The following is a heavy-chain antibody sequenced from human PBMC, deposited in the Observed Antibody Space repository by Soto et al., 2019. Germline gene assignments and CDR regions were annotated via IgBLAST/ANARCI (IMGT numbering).Heavy chain of an antibody. J-gene: IGHJ3*02. Sequence: EVQLLESGGGLVQPGGSLRLSCAASGFTFSMYVMNWVRQAPGKGLEWVSGVSATGAATYYADSVKGRFTISRDNSKNTLYLQINSLRVEDTALYYCAKDCGGNPNRDAFDIWGQGTMFTVSS. CDR2: VSATGAAT. V-gene: IGHV3-23*01. CDR3: AKDCGGNPNRDAFDI. D-gene: IGHD2-15*01. CDR1: GFTFSMYV.